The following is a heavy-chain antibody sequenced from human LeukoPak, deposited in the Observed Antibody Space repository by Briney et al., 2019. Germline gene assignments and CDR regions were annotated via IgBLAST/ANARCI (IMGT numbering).Heavy chain of an antibody. CDR3: ARSDTAMGVFDY. Sequence: SETLSLTCAVYGGSFTGYYWSWIRQPPGKGLEWIGGINHSGSTNYNPSLKSRITISVDTSKNQFSLKLSSVTAADTAVYYCARSDTAMGVFDYWGQGTLVTVSS. D-gene: IGHD5-18*01. CDR2: INHSGST. V-gene: IGHV4-34*01. CDR1: GGSFTGYY. J-gene: IGHJ4*02.